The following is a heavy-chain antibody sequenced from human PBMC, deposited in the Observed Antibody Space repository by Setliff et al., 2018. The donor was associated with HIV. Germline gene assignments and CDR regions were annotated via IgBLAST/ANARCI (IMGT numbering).Heavy chain of an antibody. D-gene: IGHD1-26*01. Sequence: SSETLSLTCVVSNGSIYSGSYYWSWIRQPAGKGLEWIGRIYTSGSTNYNPSLKNRVAISVDTSKNQFSLNLTSVTAADTAVYYCARQGIVGVARAFDIWGQGTKVTVSS. CDR2: IYTSGST. J-gene: IGHJ3*02. CDR3: ARQGIVGVARAFDI. CDR1: NGSIYSGSYY. V-gene: IGHV4-61*02.